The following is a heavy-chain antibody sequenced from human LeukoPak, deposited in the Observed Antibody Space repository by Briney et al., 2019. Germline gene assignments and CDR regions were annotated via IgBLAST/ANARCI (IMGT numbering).Heavy chain of an antibody. J-gene: IGHJ4*02. V-gene: IGHV3-48*04. D-gene: IGHD6-19*01. CDR2: ITSSSTTI. CDR3: ARDIAVAGIWDY. CDR1: GFTFSTYS. Sequence: GGSLRLSCVASGFTFSTYSMNWVRQAPGKGLEWVSYITSSSTTIYYADSVKGRFTISRDNAKNSLYLQMNSLRAEDTAVYYCARDIAVAGIWDYWGQGTLVTVSS.